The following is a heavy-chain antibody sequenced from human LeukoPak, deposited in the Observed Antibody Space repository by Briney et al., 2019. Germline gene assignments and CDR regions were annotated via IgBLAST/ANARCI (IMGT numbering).Heavy chain of an antibody. V-gene: IGHV4-39*07. J-gene: IGHJ4*02. CDR1: GGSISSSNFY. CDR3: ARGEYGSGSYHIDY. D-gene: IGHD3-10*01. CDR2: IYYSGST. Sequence: SETLSLTCTVSGGSISSSNFYWGWIRQPPGKGLEWIGSIYYSGSTYYNPSLKSRVTISVDTSKNQFSLKLSSVTAADTAVYYCARGEYGSGSYHIDYWGQGTLVTVSS.